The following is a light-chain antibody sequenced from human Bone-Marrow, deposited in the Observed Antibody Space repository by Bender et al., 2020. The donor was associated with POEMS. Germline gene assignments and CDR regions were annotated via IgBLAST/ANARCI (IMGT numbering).Light chain of an antibody. J-gene: IGLJ1*01. V-gene: IGLV2-14*03. CDR2: DVT. Sequence: QSALTQPASVSGSPGQSITISCTHSHSDVGGDRYVSWYQQHPGKAPRLLIYDVTSRPSGVSDRFSGSNSGNAAFLTISGLQAEDEADYYCCSFAGISTYVFGSGTKVTVL. CDR1: HSDVGGDRY. CDR3: CSFAGISTYV.